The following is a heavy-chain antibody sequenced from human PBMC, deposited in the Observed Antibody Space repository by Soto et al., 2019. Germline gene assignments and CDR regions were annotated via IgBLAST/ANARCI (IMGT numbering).Heavy chain of an antibody. CDR3: AKSGVEAYCSSTSCYDYYYYYMDV. CDR2: ISGSGGST. CDR1: GFTFSSYA. V-gene: IGHV3-23*01. Sequence: GGSLILSYAASGFTFSSYAMSWVRQAPGKGLEWVSAISGSGGSTYYADSVKGRFTISRDNSKNTLYLQMDSLRAEDTAVYYCAKSGVEAYCSSTSCYDYYYYYMDVWGKGTTVTVSS. D-gene: IGHD2-2*01. J-gene: IGHJ6*03.